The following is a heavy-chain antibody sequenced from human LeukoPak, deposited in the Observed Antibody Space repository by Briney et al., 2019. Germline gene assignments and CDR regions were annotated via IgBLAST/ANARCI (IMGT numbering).Heavy chain of an antibody. D-gene: IGHD3-22*01. CDR3: AKDPEIRDDSSGYYYLPDYFDY. V-gene: IGHV3-23*01. J-gene: IGHJ4*02. CDR2: ISGSGGST. Sequence: PGGSLRLSCAASGFTFSSYAMSWVRQAPGKGLEWVSAISGSGGSTYYADSVKGRFTISRDDSKNTLYLQMNSLRAEDTAVYYCAKDPEIRDDSSGYYYLPDYFDYWGQGTLVTVSS. CDR1: GFTFSSYA.